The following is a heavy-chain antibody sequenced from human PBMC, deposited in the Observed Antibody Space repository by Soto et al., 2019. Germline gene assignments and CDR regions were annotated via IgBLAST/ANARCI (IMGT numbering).Heavy chain of an antibody. J-gene: IGHJ4*02. Sequence: GGSLRLSCAGSGFTFSAFSMNWVRQAPGKGLEWISYIYGSSSTIYYADSVKGRFSISRDNAKNSVYLQMNNLRHEDTAVYYCARDRPVDYWGQGTPVTVSS. CDR3: ARDRPVDY. V-gene: IGHV3-48*02. CDR2: IYGSSSTI. CDR1: GFTFSAFS.